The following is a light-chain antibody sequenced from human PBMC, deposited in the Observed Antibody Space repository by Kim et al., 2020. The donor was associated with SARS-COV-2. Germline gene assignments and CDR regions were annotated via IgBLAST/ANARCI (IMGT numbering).Light chain of an antibody. CDR3: QVWDSSSDHPV. Sequence: APGKTARITRGGNNIGSKSVHWYQQQPGQAPVLLIYYDSDRPSGIPERFSGSNAGNTATLTISRVEAGDEADYYCQVWDSSSDHPVFGGGTKLTVL. J-gene: IGLJ3*02. V-gene: IGLV3-21*04. CDR1: NIGSKS. CDR2: YDS.